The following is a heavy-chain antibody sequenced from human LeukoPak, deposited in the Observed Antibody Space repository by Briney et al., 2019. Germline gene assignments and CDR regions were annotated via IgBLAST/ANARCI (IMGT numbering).Heavy chain of an antibody. D-gene: IGHD3-10*01. CDR1: GFTFSSYG. CDR3: AMTMVRGVQDY. J-gene: IGHJ4*02. CDR2: ISGSGGST. Sequence: GGSLRLSCAASGFTFSSYGMSWVRQAPGKGLEWVSAISGSGGSTYYADSVKGRFTISRDNSKNTLYLQMNSLRAEDTAVYYCAMTMVRGVQDYWGQGTLVTVSS. V-gene: IGHV3-23*01.